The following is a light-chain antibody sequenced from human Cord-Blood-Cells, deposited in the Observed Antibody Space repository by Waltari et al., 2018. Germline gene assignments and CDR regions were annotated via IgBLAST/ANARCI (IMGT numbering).Light chain of an antibody. CDR1: SSHIGSNP. J-gene: IGLJ2*01. CDR3: AAWDDSLNGVV. CDR2: SNN. Sequence: QSVLTQPPSASGTPGQRVTISCSGSSSHIGSNPVNWYQQLPGTAPKPLIYSNNQRPSGVPDRFSGSKSGTSASLAISGLQSEDEADYYCAAWDDSLNGVVFGGGTKLTVL. V-gene: IGLV1-44*01.